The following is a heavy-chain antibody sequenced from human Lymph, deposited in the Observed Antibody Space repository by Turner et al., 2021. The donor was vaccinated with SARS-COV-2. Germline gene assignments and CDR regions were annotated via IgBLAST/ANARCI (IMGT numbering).Heavy chain of an antibody. CDR2: IIPILGIA. CDR3: ARIAAPGRGGGVFYYYYGMDV. V-gene: IGHV1-69*10. J-gene: IGHJ6*02. CDR1: GGTFSSYA. Sequence: QVQLVQSGAEVKKPGSSVKVSCKASGGTFSSYAISWVRQAPGQGLEWMGGIIPILGIANYAQRFQGRVTITADKSTSKAYLGLGSLGFEDTAGYYWARIAAPGRGGGVFYYYYGMDVWGQGTTVTVSS. D-gene: IGHD6-25*01.